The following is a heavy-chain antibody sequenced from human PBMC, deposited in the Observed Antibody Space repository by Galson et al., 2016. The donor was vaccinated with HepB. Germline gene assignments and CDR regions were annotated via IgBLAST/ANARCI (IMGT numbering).Heavy chain of an antibody. V-gene: IGHV3-15*01. CDR2: IKSYTDGGTT. CDR3: TTSSTRGYTYGPSAY. CDR1: GFTFSMYW. D-gene: IGHD5-18*01. J-gene: IGHJ4*02. Sequence: SLRLSCAASGFTFSMYWMSWVRQAPGKGLEWVGRIKSYTDGGTTEYAAPMKGRFTFSRDESNNRLYLQMNSLKTEDTAVYYCTTSSTRGYTYGPSAYWGQGTLVTVSS.